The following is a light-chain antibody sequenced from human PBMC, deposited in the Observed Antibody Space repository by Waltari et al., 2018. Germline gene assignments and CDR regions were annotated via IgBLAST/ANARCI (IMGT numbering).Light chain of an antibody. CDR1: SSDVGGYNY. Sequence: QSALTQPASVSGSPGQSITISCTGTSSDVGGYNYVSWYQQHPGKAPKLMIYDVSNRPSGVSIRFSGSKSGNTASLTISGLQAEDEADYYCSSYTSSSTRMFGGGTKVTVL. CDR3: SSYTSSSTRM. J-gene: IGLJ3*02. V-gene: IGLV2-14*03. CDR2: DVS.